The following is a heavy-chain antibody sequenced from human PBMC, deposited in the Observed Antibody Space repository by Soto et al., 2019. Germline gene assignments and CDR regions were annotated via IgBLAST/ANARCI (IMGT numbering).Heavy chain of an antibody. J-gene: IGHJ6*02. CDR3: THMRGSGLYWMDV. V-gene: IGHV2-5*01. CDR1: GFSLSTTGLG. CDR2: IHSNDDK. D-gene: IGHD3-10*01. Sequence: SAPTLVNPTQTLTLTCTFSGFSLSTTGLGVGWVRQPPGKALKWLALIHSNDDKRISTSLTSRLTITKDTSKNPVVLTMTYMTTGDTSTYYWTHMRGSGLYWMDVWGQGTTVTVSS.